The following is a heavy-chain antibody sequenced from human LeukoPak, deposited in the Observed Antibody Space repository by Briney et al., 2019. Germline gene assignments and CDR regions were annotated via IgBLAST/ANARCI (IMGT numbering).Heavy chain of an antibody. CDR3: ARGYDYVWRSYRSGYFDY. Sequence: KPSETLSLTCTVSGASISSYFWSWIRQPAGKGLEWIGRIYTSGSTNYNPSLKSRVTMSVDTSKNQFSLKLSSVTAADTAVYYCARGYDYVWRSYRSGYFDYWGQGTLVTVSS. D-gene: IGHD3-16*02. CDR2: IYTSGST. V-gene: IGHV4-4*07. J-gene: IGHJ4*02. CDR1: GASISSYF.